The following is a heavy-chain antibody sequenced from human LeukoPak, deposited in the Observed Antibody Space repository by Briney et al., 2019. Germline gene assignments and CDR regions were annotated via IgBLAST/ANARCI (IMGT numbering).Heavy chain of an antibody. CDR2: ISGSGGST. D-gene: IGHD1-14*01. Sequence: PGGSLRLSCAASGFAFSSYGMSWVRQAPGKGLEWVSAISGSGGSTYCADSVKGRFTISRDNSKNTLYLQMNSLRAEDTAVYYCARETTKAMIDSWGQGILVTVSS. V-gene: IGHV3-23*01. CDR1: GFAFSSYG. J-gene: IGHJ4*02. CDR3: ARETTKAMIDS.